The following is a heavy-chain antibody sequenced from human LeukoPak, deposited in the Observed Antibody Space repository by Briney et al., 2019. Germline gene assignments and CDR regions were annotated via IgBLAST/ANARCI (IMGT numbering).Heavy chain of an antibody. Sequence: PGGSLRLSCAASGFTFSSYGMYWFRQAPGKGLEWVAVRYYDGSNKYYADSVKGRFTISRDNSKNTLYLQMNSLRAEDTAVYYCARDSGYYGYWGQGTLVTVSS. CDR1: GFTFSSYG. CDR3: ARDSGYYGY. CDR2: RYYDGSNK. D-gene: IGHD3-3*01. V-gene: IGHV3-33*01. J-gene: IGHJ4*02.